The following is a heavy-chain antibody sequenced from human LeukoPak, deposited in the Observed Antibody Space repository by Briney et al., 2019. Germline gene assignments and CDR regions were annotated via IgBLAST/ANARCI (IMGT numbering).Heavy chain of an antibody. Sequence: GGSLRLSCAASGFDFNSHSMNWVRQAPGKGLEWVSYISSGSSTIYYADSVKGRFTISRDNAKNSLYLQMNSLRDEDTAVYYCARDSGYSYADDYWGQGTLVTVSS. CDR3: ARDSGYSYADDY. J-gene: IGHJ4*02. CDR2: ISSGSSTI. CDR1: GFDFNSHS. V-gene: IGHV3-48*02. D-gene: IGHD5-18*01.